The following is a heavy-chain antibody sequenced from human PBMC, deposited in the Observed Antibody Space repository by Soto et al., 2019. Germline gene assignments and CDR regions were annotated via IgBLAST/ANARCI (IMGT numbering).Heavy chain of an antibody. V-gene: IGHV1-8*01. CDR3: ARRTYYDSPL. CDR2: MNPNSGNT. D-gene: IGHD3-22*01. Sequence: QVQLVQSGAEVKKPGASVKVSCKASGYTFTSCDINWVRQAAGQGLQWMGWMNPNSGNTGYAQKFQGRVTMTRNTSMSRAYMELSSMRSEATAVYYCARRTYYDSPLWGRGTLVTASS. CDR1: GYTFTSCD. J-gene: IGHJ4*02.